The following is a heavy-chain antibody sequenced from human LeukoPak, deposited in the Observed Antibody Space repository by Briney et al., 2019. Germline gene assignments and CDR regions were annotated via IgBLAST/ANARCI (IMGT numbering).Heavy chain of an antibody. V-gene: IGHV3-30*04. CDR1: GFTFSSYA. CDR2: ISYHARDQ. Sequence: GGSLRLSCAASGFTFSSYAMHWVRQAPGKGLEWVTVISYHARDQFYADSVKGRFTVSRDNSKNTLYLQMNSLRAEDTAVYYCARDVDSSGYYDYWGQGTLVTVSS. J-gene: IGHJ4*02. D-gene: IGHD3-22*01. CDR3: ARDVDSSGYYDY.